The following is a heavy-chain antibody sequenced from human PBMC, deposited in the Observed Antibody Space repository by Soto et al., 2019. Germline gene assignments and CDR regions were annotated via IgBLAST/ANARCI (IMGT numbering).Heavy chain of an antibody. J-gene: IGHJ6*02. CDR2: ISYDGSNK. CDR3: AKEQPIWSGPSGDPYCMDV. CDR1: GFTFSSYG. D-gene: IGHD3-3*01. Sequence: PGGSLRLSCAASGFTFSSYGMHWVRQAPGKGLEWVAVISYDGSNKYYADSVKGRVTISRDNSKNTLYLQMNSLRAEDTAVYYCAKEQPIWSGPSGDPYCMDVWGQGTTVTVSS. V-gene: IGHV3-30*18.